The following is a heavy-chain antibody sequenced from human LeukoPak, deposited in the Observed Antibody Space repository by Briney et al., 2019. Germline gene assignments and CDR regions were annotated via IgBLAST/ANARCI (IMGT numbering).Heavy chain of an antibody. V-gene: IGHV4-59*01. CDR2: IFYSGST. CDR3: AASFRGVILEGFDI. Sequence: SETLSLTCTVSGGSISNYDWSWIRQPPGKGLEWIGYIFYSGSTNYNPSLKSRVTISIDTSKNQFSLNLSSVTAADTAVYYCAASFRGVILEGFDIWGQGTMVTVSS. CDR1: GGSISNYD. J-gene: IGHJ3*02. D-gene: IGHD3-10*01.